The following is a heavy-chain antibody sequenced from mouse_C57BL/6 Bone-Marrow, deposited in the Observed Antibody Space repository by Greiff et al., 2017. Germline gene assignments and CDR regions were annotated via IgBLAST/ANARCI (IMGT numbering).Heavy chain of an antibody. Sequence: QVQLQQPGAELVMPGASVKLSCKASGYTFTSYWMHWVKQRPGQGLEWIGEIDPSDSYTNYNQKFKGKATLTVDKSSSTAYMQLSSLTSEDSAVYYCAREEGGYYGWFAYWGQGTLVTVSA. CDR3: AREEGGYYGWFAY. V-gene: IGHV1-69*01. D-gene: IGHD2-3*01. CDR1: GYTFTSYW. J-gene: IGHJ3*01. CDR2: IDPSDSYT.